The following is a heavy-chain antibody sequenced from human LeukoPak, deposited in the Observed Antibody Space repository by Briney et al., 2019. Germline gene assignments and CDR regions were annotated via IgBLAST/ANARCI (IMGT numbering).Heavy chain of an antibody. D-gene: IGHD2-15*01. CDR3: AKSGGGSDWILDYYFYLAV. CDR2: ISGSGGST. J-gene: IGHJ6*03. CDR1: GFTFSSYG. V-gene: IGHV3-23*01. Sequence: PGGSLRLSCAASGFTFSSYGMSWVRQAPGKGLEWVSAISGSGGSTYYADSVKGRFTISRDNSKNTLYLQVNSLRREDTAVYYCAKSGGGSDWILDYYFYLAVWGKGTTVTVSS.